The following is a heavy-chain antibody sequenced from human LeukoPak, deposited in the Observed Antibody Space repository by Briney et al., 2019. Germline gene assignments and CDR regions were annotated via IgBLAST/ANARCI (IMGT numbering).Heavy chain of an antibody. J-gene: IGHJ4*02. D-gene: IGHD6-13*01. CDR2: ISYDGSNK. V-gene: IGHV3-30*18. CDR1: GFTFSSYG. CDR3: AKDWYAGIAAAGNFDY. Sequence: PGGSLRLSCAASGFTFSSYGMHWVRQAPGKGLEWVAVISYDGSNKYYADSAKGRFTISRDNSKNTLYLQMNSLRAEDTAVYYCAKDWYAGIAAAGNFDYWGQGTLVTVSS.